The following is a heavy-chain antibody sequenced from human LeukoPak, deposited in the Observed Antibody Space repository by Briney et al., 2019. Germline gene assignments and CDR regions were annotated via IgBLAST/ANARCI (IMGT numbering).Heavy chain of an antibody. Sequence: GASVKVSCKASGYTFTSYGISWVRQAPGQGLEWMGWISAYNGNTNYAQKLQGRVTMTTDTSTSTAYMELRSLRSDATAVYYCARVGYYDYIWGSYRYRKFDYWGQGTLVTVSS. CDR2: ISAYNGNT. CDR3: ARVGYYDYIWGSYRYRKFDY. CDR1: GYTFTSYG. D-gene: IGHD3-16*02. J-gene: IGHJ4*02. V-gene: IGHV1-18*01.